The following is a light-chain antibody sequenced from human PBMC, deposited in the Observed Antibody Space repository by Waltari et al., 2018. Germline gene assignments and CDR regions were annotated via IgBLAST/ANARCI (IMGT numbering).Light chain of an antibody. Sequence: QSALTQPASVSGSPGQSITIPCTGTSSDVGSHNLVPWYQHHPGKAPKLMIYEDTKRPSGVSNRFSSSKSGNTASLTISGLQAEDEADYYCCSYAGSTASILLGGGTKLTVL. CDR2: EDT. CDR1: SSDVGSHNL. CDR3: CSYAGSTASIL. V-gene: IGLV2-23*01. J-gene: IGLJ2*01.